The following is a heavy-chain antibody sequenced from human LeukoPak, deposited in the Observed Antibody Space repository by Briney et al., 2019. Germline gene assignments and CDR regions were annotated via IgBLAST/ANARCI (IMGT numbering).Heavy chain of an antibody. Sequence: SETLSLTCTVSGGSISSYYWGWIRQPPGKGLEWIGSIYHSGSTYYNPSLKSRVTISVDTSKNQFSLKLSSVIAADTAVYYCARRSSNYAVVDPWGQGTLVTVSS. CDR1: GGSISSYY. CDR3: ARRSSNYAVVDP. V-gene: IGHV4-38-2*02. CDR2: IYHSGST. J-gene: IGHJ5*02. D-gene: IGHD6-13*01.